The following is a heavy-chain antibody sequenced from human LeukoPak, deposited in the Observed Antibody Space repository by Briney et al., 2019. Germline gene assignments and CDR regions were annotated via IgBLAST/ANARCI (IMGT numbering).Heavy chain of an antibody. CDR3: ARGPYGDYDSYYGVDV. V-gene: IGHV3-48*01. CDR2: ISSSRTTT. J-gene: IGHJ6*02. D-gene: IGHD4-17*01. CDR1: GFTFSTYS. Sequence: GGSLRLSCAVSGFTFSTYSMNWVRQAPGKGLEWVSYISSSRTTTFYTDSVKGRFTISRDNAKNSLYLQMNSLRVEDTAVYYCARGPYGDYDSYYGVDVWGQGTTVTVS.